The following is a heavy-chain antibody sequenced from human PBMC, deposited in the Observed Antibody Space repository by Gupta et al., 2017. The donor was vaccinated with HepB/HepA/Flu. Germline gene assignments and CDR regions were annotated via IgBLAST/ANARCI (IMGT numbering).Heavy chain of an antibody. V-gene: IGHV3-66*01. D-gene: IGHD3-16*01. J-gene: IGHJ3*02. CDR2: IYSGGST. CDR1: GFTVSSNY. Sequence: GSLRLSCAASGFTVSSNYMSWVRQAPGKGLEWVSVIYSGGSTYYADSVKGRFTISRDNSKNTLYLQMNSLRAEDTAVYYCARDSVSSTMIAFGAFDIWGQGTMVTVSS. CDR3: ARDSVSSTMIAFGAFDI.